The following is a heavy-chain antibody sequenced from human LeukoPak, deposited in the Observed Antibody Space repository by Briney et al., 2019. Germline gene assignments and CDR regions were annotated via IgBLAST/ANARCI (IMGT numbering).Heavy chain of an antibody. J-gene: IGHJ4*02. CDR1: GFTFSSYS. CDR2: ISSSSSYI. V-gene: IGHV3-21*01. CDR3: ARDRLNWNYGFDY. D-gene: IGHD1-7*01. Sequence: GGSLRPSCAASGFTFSSYSMTWVRQAPGKGLEWVSSISSSSSYIYYADSVKGRFTISRDNAKNSLYLQMNSLRAEDTAVYYCARDRLNWNYGFDYWGQGTLVTVSS.